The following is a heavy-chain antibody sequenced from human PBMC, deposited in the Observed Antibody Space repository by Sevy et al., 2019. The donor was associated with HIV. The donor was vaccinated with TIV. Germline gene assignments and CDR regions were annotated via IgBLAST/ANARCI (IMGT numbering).Heavy chain of an antibody. J-gene: IGHJ4*02. CDR2: INPNSGGT. D-gene: IGHD1-1*01. CDR1: GYTFTGYY. CDR3: ARGGVYNWNDLDY. V-gene: IGHV1-2*06. Sequence: ASVKVSCKASGYTFTGYYMQWVRQAPGQGLEWMGRINPNSGGTNYAQKFQGRVTMTRDTSISTAYMELSRLRSDDTAVYYCARGGVYNWNDLDYWGQGTLVTVSS.